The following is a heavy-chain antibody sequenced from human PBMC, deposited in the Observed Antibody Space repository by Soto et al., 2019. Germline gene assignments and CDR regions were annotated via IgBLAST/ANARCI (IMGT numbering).Heavy chain of an antibody. CDR1: GFTVSSNY. D-gene: IGHD6-6*01. Sequence: EVQLVESGGGLIQPGGSLRLSCAASGFTVSSNYMSWVRQAPGKGLEWVSVIYSGGSTYYEDSVKGRFTISRDNSKNTLYLQMNSLRAEDTAVYYCAGRIAARNDAFDIWGQGTMVTVSS. CDR2: IYSGGST. V-gene: IGHV3-53*01. CDR3: AGRIAARNDAFDI. J-gene: IGHJ3*02.